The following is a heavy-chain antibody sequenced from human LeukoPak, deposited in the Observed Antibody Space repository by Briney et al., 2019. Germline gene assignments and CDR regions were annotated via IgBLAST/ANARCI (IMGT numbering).Heavy chain of an antibody. CDR1: GASISNYY. CDR2: ISYSGST. CDR3: ARSFNYYYYYMDV. Sequence: PSETLSLTCTVSGASISNYYWNWIRQPPGKGLEWIGYISYSGSTNYNPSLKSRVTISVNTSKNQFSLELSSVTAADTAVYYCARSFNYYYYYMDVWGEGTTVTVSS. J-gene: IGHJ6*03. V-gene: IGHV4-59*01. D-gene: IGHD2/OR15-2a*01.